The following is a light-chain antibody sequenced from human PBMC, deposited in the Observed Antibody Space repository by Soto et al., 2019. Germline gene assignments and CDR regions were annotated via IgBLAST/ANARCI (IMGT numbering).Light chain of an antibody. CDR2: GAS. CDR1: QSVSSN. V-gene: IGKV3-15*01. Sequence: EIVMTQSPATLSVSPGERATLSCRASQSVSSNLAWYQQKPGQAPRLLIYGASTRATGIPARFSGSGSGTEFTLTISSLQSEDFAVYYCQQYGDYNSPRYSFGQGTRLEI. CDR3: QQYGDYNSPRYS. J-gene: IGKJ2*03.